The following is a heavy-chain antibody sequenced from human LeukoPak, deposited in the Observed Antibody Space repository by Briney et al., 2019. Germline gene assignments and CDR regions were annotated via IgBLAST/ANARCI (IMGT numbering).Heavy chain of an antibody. Sequence: GGSLRLSCAASEFNFGDYAMHWVRQAAGKGLEWVSGISWNSHTIAYADSVRGRFTISRDSAENSLYLQTNSLRAEDTALYYCTKVAGGSWSGKVYCYMAVWGQGSTVTVSS. V-gene: IGHV3-9*01. J-gene: IGHJ6*03. CDR2: ISWNSHTI. D-gene: IGHD2-15*01. CDR3: TKVAGGSWSGKVYCYMAV. CDR1: EFNFGDYA.